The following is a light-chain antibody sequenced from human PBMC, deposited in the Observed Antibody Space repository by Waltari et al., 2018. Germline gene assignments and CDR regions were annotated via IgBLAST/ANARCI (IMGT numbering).Light chain of an antibody. CDR1: QSVSRA. Sequence: EIVFTQSPGTLSLSLGERATVSCRASQSVSRALAWDQQKPGQAPRLLIYGAPTRATGIPDRFSGSGSGTDFSLTISRLEPDDFAVYYCQHYLRLPVTFGQGTTVEI. CDR3: QHYLRLPVT. CDR2: GAP. V-gene: IGKV3-20*01. J-gene: IGKJ1*01.